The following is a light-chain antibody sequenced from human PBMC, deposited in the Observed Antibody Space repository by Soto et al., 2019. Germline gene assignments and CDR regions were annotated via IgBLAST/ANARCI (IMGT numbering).Light chain of an antibody. CDR1: QSVTSSY. CDR2: GAS. J-gene: IGKJ3*01. V-gene: IGKV3-20*01. Sequence: IVLTQSPGTLSLSPGERATLTCRASQSVTSSYLAWYQQKPGQAPRLLMYGASSRATGIPDRFSGSGSGTDFTLTISRLEPEDFAVYYCHQSGSSPLTFGPGTKVDIK. CDR3: HQSGSSPLT.